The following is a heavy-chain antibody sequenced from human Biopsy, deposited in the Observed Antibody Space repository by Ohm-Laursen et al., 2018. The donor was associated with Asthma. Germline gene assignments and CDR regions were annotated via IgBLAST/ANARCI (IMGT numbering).Heavy chain of an antibody. CDR3: ARFTASITIFGVVNNWFDP. D-gene: IGHD3-3*01. V-gene: IGHV4-39*01. Sequence: SDTLSLTCIVSGGSISSSSYYWGWIRQPPGKGLEWIGSIYYNGRTYYNPSLKSRVTISVDTSKKQLSLQLSSVTAADTAVYYCARFTASITIFGVVNNWFDPWGQGTLVTVSS. J-gene: IGHJ5*02. CDR1: GGSISSSSYY. CDR2: IYYNGRT.